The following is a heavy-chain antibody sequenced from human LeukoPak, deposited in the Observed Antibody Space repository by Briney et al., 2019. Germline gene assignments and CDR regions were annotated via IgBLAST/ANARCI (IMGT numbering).Heavy chain of an antibody. CDR1: GGSISSYY. CDR2: IYYSGST. CDR3: ARHGYSYGYGY. Sequence: SETLSLTCTVSGGSISSYYWSWIRQPPGKGLEWIGYIYYSGSTNYNPSLKSRITISVNTSKNQFSLKLSSVTAAGTAVYYCARHGYSYGYGYWGQGTLVTVSS. D-gene: IGHD5-18*01. V-gene: IGHV4-59*08. J-gene: IGHJ4*02.